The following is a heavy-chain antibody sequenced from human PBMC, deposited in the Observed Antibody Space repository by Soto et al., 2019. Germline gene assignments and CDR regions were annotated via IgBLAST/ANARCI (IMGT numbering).Heavy chain of an antibody. CDR1: GFTFSSYG. V-gene: IGHV3-30*03. J-gene: IGHJ4*02. CDR3: ATDGLMITFGGVTH. CDR2: ISYDGSKK. D-gene: IGHD3-16*01. Sequence: QVQLVESGGGVVQPGRSLRLSCAASGFTFSSYGMHWVRQAPGKGLEWVAVISYDGSKKNYADSVKGRFTISRDNSKNTLYLQMNSMRAEDTAVYYCATDGLMITFGGVTHWGQGTLVTVSS.